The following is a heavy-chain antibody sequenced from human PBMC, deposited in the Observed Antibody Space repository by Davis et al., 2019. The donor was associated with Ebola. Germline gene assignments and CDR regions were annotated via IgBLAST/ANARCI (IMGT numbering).Heavy chain of an antibody. CDR1: GFTFSDYY. J-gene: IGHJ5*02. CDR3: ARDTALWGWFDP. CDR2: ISSSSSYT. V-gene: IGHV3-11*06. Sequence: GGSLRLSCAASGFTFSDYYMSWIRQAPGKGLEWVSYISSSSSYTNYADSVKGRFTISRDNSKNTLYLQMNSLRAEDTAVYYCARDTALWGWFDPWGQGSLVTVSS. D-gene: IGHD3-16*01.